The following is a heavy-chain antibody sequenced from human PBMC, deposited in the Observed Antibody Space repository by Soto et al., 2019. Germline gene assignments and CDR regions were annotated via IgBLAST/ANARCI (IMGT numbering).Heavy chain of an antibody. V-gene: IGHV4-59*01. J-gene: IGHJ5*02. CDR3: VRGFYDSRGYSNPFDP. CDR1: GDSISNYY. Sequence: QVQLQESGPGLVKPSETLSLTCSVSGDSISNYYWSWVRQTPGKGLEWIGYIHNSGSTNYNPSLESRVSMSIDTSKNQFSLQLTSVTAADTALYYCVRGFYDSRGYSNPFDPWGQGTQFTVSS. CDR2: IHNSGST. D-gene: IGHD3-22*01.